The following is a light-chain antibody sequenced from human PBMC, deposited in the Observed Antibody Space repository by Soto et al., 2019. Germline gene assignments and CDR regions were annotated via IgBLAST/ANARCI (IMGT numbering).Light chain of an antibody. CDR1: SSNIGSNY. CDR2: RNN. CDR3: AAWDDSLSAL. V-gene: IGLV1-47*01. J-gene: IGLJ2*01. Sequence: QSVLTQPPSASGTPGQRVTISCSGSSSNIGSNYAYWYQQLPGAAPKLLMYRNNQRPSGVPDRFSGSKSGTSASLAISGLRSEDEADYYCAAWDDSLSALFGGGTKVTVL.